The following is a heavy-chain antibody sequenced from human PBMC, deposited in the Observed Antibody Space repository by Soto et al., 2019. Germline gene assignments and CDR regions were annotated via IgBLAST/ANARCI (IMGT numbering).Heavy chain of an antibody. D-gene: IGHD3-3*02. J-gene: IGHJ4*02. CDR1: GFTFSSYG. V-gene: IGHV3-48*02. CDR3: ARVAHFWMNYFDY. Sequence: VQLVESGGGVVQPGRSLRLSCAASGFTFSSYGMHWVRQAPGKGLEWVSYISSSSSTIYYADSVKGRFTISRDNAKNSLYLQMNSLRDEDTAVYYCARVAHFWMNYFDYWGQGTLVTVSS. CDR2: ISSSSSTI.